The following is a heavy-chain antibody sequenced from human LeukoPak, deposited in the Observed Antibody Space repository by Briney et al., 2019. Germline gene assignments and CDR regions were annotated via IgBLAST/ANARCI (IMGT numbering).Heavy chain of an antibody. CDR3: ARGDYSGYDP. CDR1: GFTFNTYS. D-gene: IGHD5-12*01. CDR2: IDSSGGYM. J-gene: IGHJ5*02. Sequence: GGSLRLSCEASGFTFNTYSMNWARQAPGKGLEWVSSIDSSGGYMFYADSVKGRFIISRDNAKDSLYLQMNSLRAEDTAVYYCARGDYSGYDPWGQGTLVTVSS. V-gene: IGHV3-21*06.